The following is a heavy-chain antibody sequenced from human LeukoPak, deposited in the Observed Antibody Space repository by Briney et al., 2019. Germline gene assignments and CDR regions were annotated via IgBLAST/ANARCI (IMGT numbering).Heavy chain of an antibody. J-gene: IGHJ6*02. V-gene: IGHV3-21*01. Sequence: GGSLRLSCTASGFTFSGYSMNWIRQAPGKGLEWVSSFGTRSTSIYHADSVKGRFTISRDNAKNSLYLQMNSLRAEDTAVYYCAKDRLTYYYYGMDVWGQGTTVTVSS. D-gene: IGHD2-15*01. CDR1: GFTFSGYS. CDR3: AKDRLTYYYYGMDV. CDR2: FGTRSTSI.